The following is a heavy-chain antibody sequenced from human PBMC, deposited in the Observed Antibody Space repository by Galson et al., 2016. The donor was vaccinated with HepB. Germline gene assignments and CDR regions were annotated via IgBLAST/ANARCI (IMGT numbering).Heavy chain of an antibody. CDR2: IHHRGST. J-gene: IGHJ6*04. D-gene: IGHD6-13*01. CDR1: GDSIASGGHS. Sequence: TLSLTCSVSGDSIASGGHSWSWIRQPPGKGLEWIGYIHHRGSTYYSPSLKSRVTKSVDRSKNDFSLRLTSVTAADTAVYYSARTTASQQSYGMDVWGKGTTVIVSS. V-gene: IGHV4-30-2*01. CDR3: ARTTASQQSYGMDV.